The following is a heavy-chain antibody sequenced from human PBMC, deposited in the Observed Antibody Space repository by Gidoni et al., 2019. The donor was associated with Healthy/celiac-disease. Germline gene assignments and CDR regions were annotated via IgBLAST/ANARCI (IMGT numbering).Heavy chain of an antibody. CDR3: ARALDSGYELPDDY. V-gene: IGHV1-8*01. J-gene: IGHJ4*02. CDR2: MNPNSGNT. Sequence: QVQLVQSGAEVKKPGASVKVSCKASGYTFTSYDINWVRQATGQGLEWMGWMNPNSGNTGYAQKFKGRVTMTRNTSISTAYMELSSLRSEDTAVYYCARALDSGYELPDDYWGQGTLVTVSS. D-gene: IGHD5-12*01. CDR1: GYTFTSYD.